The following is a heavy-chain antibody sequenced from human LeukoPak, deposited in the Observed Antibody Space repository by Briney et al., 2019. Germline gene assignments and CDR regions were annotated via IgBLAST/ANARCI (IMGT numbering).Heavy chain of an antibody. CDR3: ARIDRDFYYMDV. J-gene: IGHJ6*03. D-gene: IGHD3-22*01. CDR1: GFSFSTRE. V-gene: IGHV3-48*03. Sequence: GGSLRLSCEASGFSFSTREMNWVRQAPGKGPEWVSYIISSGSTIYYADSVQGRFTTSRDNAKNLLFLEMNSLRPEDTAVYYCARIDRDFYYMDVWGIGITVTVSS. CDR2: IISSGSTI.